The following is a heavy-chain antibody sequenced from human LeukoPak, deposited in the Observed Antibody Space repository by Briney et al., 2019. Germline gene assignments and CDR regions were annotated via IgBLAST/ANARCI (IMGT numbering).Heavy chain of an antibody. CDR2: ISYDGSNK. V-gene: IGHV3-30-3*01. Sequence: GGSLRLSCAASGFTFSSYAMHWVRQAPGKGLEWVAVISYDGSNKYYADSVKGRFTISRDNSKNTLYLQMNSLRAEDTAVYYCARELSVFGVTTTYYYYGMDVWGQGTAVTLSS. D-gene: IGHD3-3*01. CDR3: ARELSVFGVTTTYYYYGMDV. J-gene: IGHJ6*02. CDR1: GFTFSSYA.